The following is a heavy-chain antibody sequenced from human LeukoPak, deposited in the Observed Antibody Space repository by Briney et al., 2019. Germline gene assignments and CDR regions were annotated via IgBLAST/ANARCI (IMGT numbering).Heavy chain of an antibody. Sequence: GGSLRLSCAASGFTFDDYAMHWVRQAPGKGLEWVSGISWNSGSIGYADSVKGRFTISRDNAKNSLYLQMNSLRAEDTALYYCANSRLWGSGWYDYWGQGTLVTASS. CDR1: GFTFDDYA. V-gene: IGHV3-9*01. J-gene: IGHJ4*02. D-gene: IGHD6-19*01. CDR3: ANSRLWGSGWYDY. CDR2: ISWNSGSI.